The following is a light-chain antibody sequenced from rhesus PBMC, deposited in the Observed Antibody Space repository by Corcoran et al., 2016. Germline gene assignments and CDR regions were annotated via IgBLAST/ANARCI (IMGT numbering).Light chain of an antibody. J-gene: IGLJ6*01. CDR3: QVWDSGSNYV. CDR1: NIGSKN. Sequence: SYELTQPPSVSAASGVPARITCGGDNIGSKNVHWYQQKPPQAPVLVIYADNKRPSGIPERFSGANSGNTATLTIRRVEAGDGADYYCQVWDSGSNYVFGSGTKLTVL. CDR2: ADN. V-gene: IGLV3-25*02.